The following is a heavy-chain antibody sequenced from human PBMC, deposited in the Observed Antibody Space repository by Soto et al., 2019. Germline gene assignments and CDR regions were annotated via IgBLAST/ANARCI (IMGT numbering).Heavy chain of an antibody. CDR1: GGSISGGGFY. J-gene: IGHJ6*02. Sequence: SETLSLTCTVSGGSISGGGFYWSWIRQFPGKGLEWIGYIYYSDSTYYNPSLKSRVTISVDTSKNQFSLRLNSVTAADTAVYYCARFSYDFSSDLGSYGMDVWGQGTTVTVSS. CDR3: ARFSYDFSSDLGSYGMDV. V-gene: IGHV4-31*03. D-gene: IGHD3-3*01. CDR2: IYYSDST.